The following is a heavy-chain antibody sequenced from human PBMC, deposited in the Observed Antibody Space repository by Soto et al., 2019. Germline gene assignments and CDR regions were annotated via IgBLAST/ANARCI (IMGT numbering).Heavy chain of an antibody. D-gene: IGHD2-2*02. V-gene: IGHV1-2*02. CDR1: GYTFTGYY. Sequence: ASVKVSCKASGYTFTGYYMHWVRQAPGQGLEWMGWINPNSGGTNYAQKFQGRVTMTRDTSISTAYMELSRLRSDDTAVYYCARDGGYCSSTSCYTGIFAFDIWGQGTMVT. CDR3: ARDGGYCSSTSCYTGIFAFDI. J-gene: IGHJ3*02. CDR2: INPNSGGT.